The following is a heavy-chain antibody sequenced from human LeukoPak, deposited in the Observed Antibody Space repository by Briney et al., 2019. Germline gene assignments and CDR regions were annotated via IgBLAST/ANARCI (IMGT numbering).Heavy chain of an antibody. D-gene: IGHD6-13*01. CDR1: GGTFSSYA. CDR2: IIPIFGTA. J-gene: IGHJ5*02. CDR3: ARDQGNAAAGTWYNWFDP. Sequence: SVKVSCKASGGTFSSYAISWVRQAPGQGLEWMGGIIPIFGTANYAQKFQGRVTITTDESTSTAYMELSSLRSEDTAVYYCARDQGNAAAGTWYNWFDPWGQGTLVTVSS. V-gene: IGHV1-69*05.